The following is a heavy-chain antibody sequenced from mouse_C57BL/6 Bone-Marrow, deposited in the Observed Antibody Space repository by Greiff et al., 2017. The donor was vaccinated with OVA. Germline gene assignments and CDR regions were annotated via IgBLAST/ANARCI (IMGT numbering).Heavy chain of an antibody. CDR3: ATHYYGTYYFDY. V-gene: IGHV14-3*01. CDR2: IDPANGNT. D-gene: IGHD1-1*01. Sequence: EVQGVESVAELVRPGASVKLSCTASGFNIKNTYMHWVKQRPEQGLEWIGRIDPANGNTKYAPKFQGKATITADTSSNTAYLQLSSLTSEDTAIYYCATHYYGTYYFDYWGQGTTLTVSS. J-gene: IGHJ2*01. CDR1: GFNIKNTY.